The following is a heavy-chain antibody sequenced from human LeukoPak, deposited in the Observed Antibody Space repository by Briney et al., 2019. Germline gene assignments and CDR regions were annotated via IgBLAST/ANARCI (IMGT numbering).Heavy chain of an antibody. CDR3: ARDPPYCGGDCYDY. V-gene: IGHV1-69*05. D-gene: IGHD2-21*01. CDR2: IIPIFGTT. Sequence: SVKVSCKASGGTFSSYAISWVRQAPGQGLEWMGRIIPIFGTTNYAQKFQGRVTITTDESTSTAYMELSSLRSEDTAVYYCARDPPYCGGDCYDYWGQGTLVTVSS. J-gene: IGHJ4*02. CDR1: GGTFSSYA.